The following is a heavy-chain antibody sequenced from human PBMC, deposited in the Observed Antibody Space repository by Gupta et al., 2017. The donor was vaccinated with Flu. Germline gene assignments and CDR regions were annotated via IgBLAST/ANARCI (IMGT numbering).Heavy chain of an antibody. Sequence: VQLLESGGGLVQPGGSLRLPCAASGFIFRNYAMNWVLKSTGKGLERVSAIDENDSAAGGTHYADSGRGRLTISRDNSKNTLYLQMSSLRADDTAIYYCARQDVQLWGQGTQVTVSS. J-gene: IGHJ1*01. V-gene: IGHV3-23*01. CDR3: ARQDVQL. D-gene: IGHD5-24*01. CDR2: IDENDSAAGGT. CDR1: GFIFRNYA.